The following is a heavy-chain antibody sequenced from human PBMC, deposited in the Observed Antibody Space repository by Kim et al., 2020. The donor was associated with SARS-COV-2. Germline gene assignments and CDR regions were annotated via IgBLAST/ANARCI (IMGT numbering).Heavy chain of an antibody. V-gene: IGHV3-23*01. CDR3: AKEKLNSDILTGQGGFDY. D-gene: IGHD3-9*01. Sequence: GGSLRLSCAASGFTFSSYAMSWVRQAPGKGLEWVSAISGSGGSTYYADSVKGRFTISRDNSKNTLYLQMNSLRAEDTAVYYCAKEKLNSDILTGQGGFDYWGQGTLVTVSS. J-gene: IGHJ4*02. CDR2: ISGSGGST. CDR1: GFTFSSYA.